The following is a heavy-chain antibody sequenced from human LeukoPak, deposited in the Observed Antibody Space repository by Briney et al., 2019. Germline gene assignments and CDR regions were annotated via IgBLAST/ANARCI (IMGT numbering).Heavy chain of an antibody. D-gene: IGHD2-2*01. V-gene: IGHV1-18*01. CDR2: ISAYNGNT. CDR1: GYTFTSYG. Sequence: ASVKVSCKASGYTFTSYGISWVRQAPGQGLEWMGWISAYNGNTNYAQKLQGRVTMTTDTSTSTAYMELRSLRSDDTAVYYCARGYCSSTSCYGEYFQHWGQGTLVTVSS. CDR3: ARGYCSSTSCYGEYFQH. J-gene: IGHJ1*01.